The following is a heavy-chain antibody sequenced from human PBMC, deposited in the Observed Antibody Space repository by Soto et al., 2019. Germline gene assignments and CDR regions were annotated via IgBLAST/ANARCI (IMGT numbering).Heavy chain of an antibody. V-gene: IGHV3-23*01. J-gene: IGHJ3*02. CDR2: ISGSGGST. Sequence: EVQLLESGGGLVQPGGSLRLSCAASGFTFSSYAMSWVRQAPGKGLEWVSAISGSGGSTYYADSVKGRFTISRDNSKNALYLQMNSLRAEDTAGYYCAMPRYYYDLKDAFDIWGQGTMVTVSS. CDR3: AMPRYYYDLKDAFDI. CDR1: GFTFSSYA. D-gene: IGHD3-22*01.